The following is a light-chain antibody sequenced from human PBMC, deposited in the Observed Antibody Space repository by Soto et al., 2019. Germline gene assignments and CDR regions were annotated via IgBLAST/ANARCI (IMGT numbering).Light chain of an antibody. CDR2: GAS. CDR1: QSMSSDY. CDR3: QQYGDSPKYT. J-gene: IGKJ2*01. V-gene: IGKV3-20*01. Sequence: ERLLTQSPGTLSLSPGETATLSCRASQSMSSDYVAGYQQKPGQAPRLLIFGASSRATGIPDRFSGSGSGTDFSLTINRLEPEDFAVYYCQQYGDSPKYTFGQGTKLEI.